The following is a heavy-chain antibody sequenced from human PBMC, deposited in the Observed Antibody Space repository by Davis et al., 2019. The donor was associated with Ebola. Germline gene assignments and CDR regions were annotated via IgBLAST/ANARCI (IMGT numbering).Heavy chain of an antibody. CDR3: ARDLGYSYGALDY. V-gene: IGHV3-48*01. CDR1: GFTFSDYY. J-gene: IGHJ4*02. CDR2: ISSSSSTI. D-gene: IGHD5-18*01. Sequence: GESLKISCAASGFTFSDYYMNWVRQAPGKGLEWVSYISSSSSTIYYADSVKGRFTISRDNSKNTLYLQMNSLRAEDTAVYYCARDLGYSYGALDYWGQGTLVTVSS.